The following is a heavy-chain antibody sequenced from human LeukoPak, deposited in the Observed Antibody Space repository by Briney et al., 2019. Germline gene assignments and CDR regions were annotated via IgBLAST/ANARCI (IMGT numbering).Heavy chain of an antibody. Sequence: GRSLRLSCAASGFTFSSYGMHWVRQAPGKGLEWVAVISYDGSNKYYADSVKGRFTISRDNSKNTLYLQMNSLRGEDTAVYYCAKEWFGEWAFDYWGQGTLVTVSS. CDR1: GFTFSSYG. J-gene: IGHJ4*02. D-gene: IGHD3-10*01. CDR2: ISYDGSNK. V-gene: IGHV3-30*18. CDR3: AKEWFGEWAFDY.